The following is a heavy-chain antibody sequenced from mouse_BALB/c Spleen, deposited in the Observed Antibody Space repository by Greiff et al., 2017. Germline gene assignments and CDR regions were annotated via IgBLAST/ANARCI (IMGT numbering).Heavy chain of an antibody. Sequence: EVKVVESGGGLVKPGGSLKLSCAASGFTFSSYAMSWVRQTPEKRLEWVATISSGGSYTYYPDSVKGRFTISRDNAKNTLYLQMSSLRSEDTAMYYCARREFITYYYAMDYWGQGTSVTVSS. CDR1: GFTFSSYA. CDR2: ISSGGSYT. J-gene: IGHJ4*01. CDR3: ARREFITYYYAMDY. D-gene: IGHD1-2*01. V-gene: IGHV5-9-3*01.